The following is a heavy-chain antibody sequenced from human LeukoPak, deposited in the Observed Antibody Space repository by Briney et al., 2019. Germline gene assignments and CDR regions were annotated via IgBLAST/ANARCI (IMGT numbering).Heavy chain of an antibody. V-gene: IGHV4-31*03. D-gene: IGHD3-10*01. CDR1: ADSLSSGGHY. CDR3: ARGGNRFGGFYFDY. Sequence: SETLSLTCTVSADSLSSGGHYWTWIRQFPGKGLESIGFIHHSGRSRHNPSLKDRVAISVDTSRKQFALKLSSVTAADTAMYYCARGGNRFGGFYFDYWGQGIQVIVSS. J-gene: IGHJ4*02. CDR2: IHHSGRS.